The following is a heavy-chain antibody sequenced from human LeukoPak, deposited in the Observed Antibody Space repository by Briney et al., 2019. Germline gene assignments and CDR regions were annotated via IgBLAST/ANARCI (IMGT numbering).Heavy chain of an antibody. J-gene: IGHJ4*02. D-gene: IGHD2-15*01. V-gene: IGHV1-69*05. CDR2: INPICGTA. CDR3: ASHRVAAPPKFDY. CDR1: GGTFSSYA. Sequence: SVKVSCKASGGTFSSYAISWVRQAHGQGLEWMGRINPICGTANYAQKFQGRVTITTDESTSTAYMDLSTLRSEDTAVYYCASHRVAAPPKFDYWGQGTLVTVSS.